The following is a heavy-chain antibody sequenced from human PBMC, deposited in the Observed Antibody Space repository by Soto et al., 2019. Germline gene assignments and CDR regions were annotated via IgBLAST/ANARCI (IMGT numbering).Heavy chain of an antibody. D-gene: IGHD5-18*01. CDR3: ARLGADTAMDFYYYYGMDV. Sequence: ASVKVSCKASGGTFSSYAISWVRQAPGQGLEWMGGIIPIFGTANYAQKFQGRVTIIADESTSTAYMELSSLRSEDTAVYYCARLGADTAMDFYYYYGMDVWGQGTTVTVSS. CDR1: GGTFSSYA. J-gene: IGHJ6*02. V-gene: IGHV1-69*13. CDR2: IIPIFGTA.